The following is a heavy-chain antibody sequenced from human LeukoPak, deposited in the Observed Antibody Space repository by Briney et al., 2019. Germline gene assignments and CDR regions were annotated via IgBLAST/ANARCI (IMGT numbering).Heavy chain of an antibody. J-gene: IGHJ6*03. CDR1: GGTFSSYA. V-gene: IGHV1-69*13. Sequence: GASVKVSCKASGGTFSSYAISWVRQAPGQGLEWMGGIIPIFGTANYAQKFQGRVTITADESTSTAYMEPSSLRSEDTAVYYCARFTVTMVRGVISYYYMDVWGKGTTVTVSS. CDR3: ARFTVTMVRGVISYYYMDV. CDR2: IIPIFGTA. D-gene: IGHD3-10*01.